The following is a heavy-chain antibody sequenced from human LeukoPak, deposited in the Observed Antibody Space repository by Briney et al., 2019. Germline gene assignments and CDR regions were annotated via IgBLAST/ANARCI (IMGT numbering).Heavy chain of an antibody. V-gene: IGHV3-30*18. Sequence: GGSLRLSCAASGFTFSSYGMHWVRQAPGKGLEWVAVISYDGSNKYYADSVKGRFTIPRDNSKNTLYLQMNSLRAEDTAVYYCAKSRMGAKEKSEGRFGMDVWGQGTTVTVSS. CDR1: GFTFSSYG. CDR3: AKSRMGAKEKSEGRFGMDV. CDR2: ISYDGSNK. D-gene: IGHD1-26*01. J-gene: IGHJ6*02.